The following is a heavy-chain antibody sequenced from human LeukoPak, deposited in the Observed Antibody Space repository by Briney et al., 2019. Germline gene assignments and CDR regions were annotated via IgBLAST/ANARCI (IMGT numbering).Heavy chain of an antibody. CDR3: ARFDGGFDS. CDR1: GFTFKSFV. D-gene: IGHD3-9*01. Sequence: GGSLRLSCAASGFTFKSFVMGWVRQAPGRGLEWASYISKRSGHIYHTDSVEGRFTTSRDNANDSVYLQMNNLRVEDTAIYFCARFDGGFDSWGQGTLVTVSS. J-gene: IGHJ4*02. CDR2: ISKRSGHI. V-gene: IGHV3-21*05.